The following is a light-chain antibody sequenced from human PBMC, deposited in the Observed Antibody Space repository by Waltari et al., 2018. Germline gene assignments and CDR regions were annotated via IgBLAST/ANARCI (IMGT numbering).Light chain of an antibody. CDR2: LAS. J-gene: IGKJ3*01. Sequence: DIQMTQSPSSLSASIGDRVTITCRESQTISHFLNWYQQKPGKAPKLLVYLASNLQSGVPSKFSGRGSGTDFTLTISSLQPDDFATYFCHQTYNSPFTFGPGTKVDVK. V-gene: IGKV1-39*01. CDR1: QTISHF. CDR3: HQTYNSPFT.